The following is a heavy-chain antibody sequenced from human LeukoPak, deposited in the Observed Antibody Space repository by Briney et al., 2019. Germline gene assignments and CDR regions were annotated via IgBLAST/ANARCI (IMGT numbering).Heavy chain of an antibody. V-gene: IGHV1-46*01. J-gene: IGHJ5*02. D-gene: IGHD1-26*01. CDR1: GYSFTSHY. CDR3: ARDNSVGDVAWWFDP. Sequence: ASVKVSCKASGYSFTSHYMHWVRQAPGQGLEWLGLINPSGSSTLYAQKFQGRVTMTRDMSTTTDYMELSSLRSEDTAVYYCARDNSVGDVAWWFDPWGQGTLVAVSS. CDR2: INPSGSST.